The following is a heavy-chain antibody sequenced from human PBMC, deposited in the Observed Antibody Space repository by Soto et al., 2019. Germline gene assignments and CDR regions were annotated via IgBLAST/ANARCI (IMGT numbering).Heavy chain of an antibody. J-gene: IGHJ4*02. CDR1: GYSFAGYW. CDR3: ARQIYDSDTGPNFQYYFDS. Sequence: PGESLKISCKGSGYSFAGYWITWVRQKPGKGLEWMGRIDPSDSQTYYSPSFRGHVTISVTKSITTVFLQWSSLRASDTAMYYCARQIYDSDTGPNFQYYFDSWGPGTPVTVSS. D-gene: IGHD3-22*01. V-gene: IGHV5-10-1*01. CDR2: IDPSDSQT.